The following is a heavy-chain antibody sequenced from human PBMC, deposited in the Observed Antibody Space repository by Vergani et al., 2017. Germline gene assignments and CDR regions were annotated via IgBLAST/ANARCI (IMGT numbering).Heavy chain of an antibody. J-gene: IGHJ5*02. CDR2: SYHSGST. Sequence: QVQLQESGPGLVKPSETLSLTCAVSGYSISSGYYWGWIRQPPGKGLEWIGSSYHSGSTYYNPSLKSRVTISVDTSKNQFYLKLSSVTAADTAVYYCARLSPHEGRSNWFDPWGQGTLVTVSS. CDR3: ARLSPHEGRSNWFDP. CDR1: GYSISSGYY. D-gene: IGHD3-10*01. V-gene: IGHV4-38-2*01.